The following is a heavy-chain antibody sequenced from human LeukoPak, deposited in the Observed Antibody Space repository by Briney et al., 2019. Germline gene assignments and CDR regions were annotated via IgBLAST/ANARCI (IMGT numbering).Heavy chain of an antibody. CDR1: GFTFSSYW. Sequence: PGGALRLSCAASGFTFSSYWRSWVRQAPGKGLEWVAYIKQDGSENYYVDSVKGRFSISRDNAQYSLYLQMNSLRAEDTAVYYCARGLNYYGISGYLPTGYWGQGTLVTVSS. CDR2: IKQDGSEN. V-gene: IGHV3-7*01. CDR3: ARGLNYYGISGYLPTGY. J-gene: IGHJ4*02. D-gene: IGHD3-22*01.